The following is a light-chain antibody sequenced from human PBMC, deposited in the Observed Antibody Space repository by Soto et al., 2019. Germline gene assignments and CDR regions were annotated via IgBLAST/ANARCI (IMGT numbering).Light chain of an antibody. CDR1: QSISSN. CDR2: GAS. Sequence: EVVMTQSPATLSVSPGERATLSCRASQSISSNLAWYQQKPGQPPRLLIYGASTRATGIPARFGGSGSGTEFTLTISSLQSEDFAVYYWQQYNNWPPWTFGQGTKVEIK. CDR3: QQYNNWPPWT. V-gene: IGKV3-15*01. J-gene: IGKJ1*01.